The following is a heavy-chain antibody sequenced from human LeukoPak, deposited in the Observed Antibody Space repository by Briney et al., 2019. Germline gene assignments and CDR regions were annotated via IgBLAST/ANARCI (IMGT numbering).Heavy chain of an antibody. CDR3: ARVNTMVRGVEQYYFDY. V-gene: IGHV4-30-2*01. Sequence: SETLSLTCTVSGDSISDYYWSWIRQPPGKGLEWIGYIYHSGSTYYNPSLKSRVTISVDRSKNQFSLKLSSVTAADTAVYYCARVNTMVRGVEQYYFDYWGQGTLVTVSS. CDR1: GDSISDYY. D-gene: IGHD3-10*01. CDR2: IYHSGST. J-gene: IGHJ4*02.